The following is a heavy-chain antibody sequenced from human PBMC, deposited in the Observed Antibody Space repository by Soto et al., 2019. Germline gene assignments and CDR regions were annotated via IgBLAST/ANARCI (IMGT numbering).Heavy chain of an antibody. Sequence: EVRLLESGGGLVEPGGSLRLYCVASGFTLSSYVTSWVRQAPGKGLEWVSGISAGSGSTHYADSVKGRFTISRDDSKNTLYLQMNILRVEDTALDYCSKGWGDYWGQGTVVTVSS. V-gene: IGHV3-23*01. CDR1: GFTLSSYV. J-gene: IGHJ4*02. CDR3: SKGWGDY. D-gene: IGHD1-26*01. CDR2: ISAGSGST.